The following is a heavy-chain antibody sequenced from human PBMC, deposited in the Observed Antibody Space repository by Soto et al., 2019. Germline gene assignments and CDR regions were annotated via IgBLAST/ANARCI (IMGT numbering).Heavy chain of an antibody. CDR2: MYYSGST. D-gene: IGHD3-16*01. J-gene: IGHJ6*03. V-gene: IGHV4-59*08. Sequence: QVQLQESGPGLVKPWETLSLSCSVSGGSISGHYWSWVRQTPGKGLEWIGYMYYSGSTNYNPSLKSRVTISVETSKNHFSLRLTSVTAAYTAVYYCARGPYYDLIWNYYYMDVWGKGTTVTVSS. CDR1: GGSISGHY. CDR3: ARGPYYDLIWNYYYMDV.